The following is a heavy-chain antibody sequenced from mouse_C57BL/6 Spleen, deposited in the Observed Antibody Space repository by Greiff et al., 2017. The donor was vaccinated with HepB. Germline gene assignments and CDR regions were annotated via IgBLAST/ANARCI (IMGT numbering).Heavy chain of an antibody. D-gene: IGHD1-1*01. V-gene: IGHV1-82*01. J-gene: IGHJ2*01. Sequence: VQLQQSGPELVKPGASVKISCKASGYAFSSSWMNWVKQRPGKGLEWIGRIYPGDGDTNYNGKFKGKATLTADKSSSTAYMQLSSLTSEDSAVYCGAREIYYSGSSYGCFDYWGQGTTLTVSS. CDR1: GYAFSSSW. CDR3: AREIYYSGSSYGCFDY. CDR2: IYPGDGDT.